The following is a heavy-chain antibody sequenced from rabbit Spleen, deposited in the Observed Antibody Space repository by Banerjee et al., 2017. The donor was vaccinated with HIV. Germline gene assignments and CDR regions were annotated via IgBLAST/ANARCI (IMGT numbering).Heavy chain of an antibody. CDR2: IEGGSSAFS. V-gene: IGHV1S40*01. CDR1: GVSFSSNHY. J-gene: IGHJ6*01. CDR3: ARDTGSSFSSYGMDL. D-gene: IGHD8-1*01. Sequence: QSLEESGGDLVKPGASLTLTCTASGVSFSSNHYMCWVRQAPGKGLEWIACIEGGSSAFSYFASWAKGRFTISKTSSTTVTLQMTSLTVADTATYFCARDTGSSFSSYGMDLWGPGTLVTV.